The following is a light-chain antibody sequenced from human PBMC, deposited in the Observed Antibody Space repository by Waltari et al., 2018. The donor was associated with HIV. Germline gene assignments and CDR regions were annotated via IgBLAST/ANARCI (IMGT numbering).Light chain of an antibody. CDR2: QDI. J-gene: IGLJ1*01. Sequence: SYELTQPPSVSVSPGQTATITCSGDKLGDKYVFWYQQKPGQSPVLVISQDIKRPSGFPDLFSGSNSVNTATLTIIGTQAMDESDYYCQACDSSTAVFVTGTKVTVL. CDR1: KLGDKY. V-gene: IGLV3-1*01. CDR3: QACDSSTAV.